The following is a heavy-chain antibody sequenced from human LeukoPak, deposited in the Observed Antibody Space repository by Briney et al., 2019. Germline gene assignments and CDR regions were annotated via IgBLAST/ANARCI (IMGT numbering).Heavy chain of an antibody. Sequence: SETLSLTCTVSGGSISSGGYYWSWIRQHPGKGLEWIGYIYYSGSTYYNPSLKSRVTISVDTSKNQFSLKLSSVTAADTAVYYCARGVLYRGGWRNLPFDYWGQGTLVTVSS. V-gene: IGHV4-31*03. D-gene: IGHD6-19*01. CDR1: GGSISSGGYY. CDR3: ARGVLYRGGWRNLPFDY. CDR2: IYYSGST. J-gene: IGHJ4*02.